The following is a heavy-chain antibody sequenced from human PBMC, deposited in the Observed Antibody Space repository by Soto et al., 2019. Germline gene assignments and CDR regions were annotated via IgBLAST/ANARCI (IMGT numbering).Heavy chain of an antibody. CDR1: GGSLGSSSYY. V-gene: IGHV4-39*01. Sequence: PSETLSLTCTVSGGSLGSSSYYWGWIRQSPGKGLEWIGNMYYSGNTFYNPSLKSRVTIYVDTSKNQFYLHLSSVTAANTAIFYCASIAAPGTTHFDFWGQGTLVTVSS. CDR3: ASIAAPGTTHFDF. CDR2: MYYSGNT. D-gene: IGHD6-13*01. J-gene: IGHJ4*02.